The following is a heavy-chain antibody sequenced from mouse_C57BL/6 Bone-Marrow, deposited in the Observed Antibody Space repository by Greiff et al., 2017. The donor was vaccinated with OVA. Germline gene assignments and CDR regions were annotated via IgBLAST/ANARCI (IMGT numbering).Heavy chain of an antibody. V-gene: IGHV3-6*01. CDR2: ISYDGSN. Sequence: EVQVVESGPGLVKPSQSLSLTCSVTGYSITSGYYWNWIRQFPGNKLEWMGYISYDGSNNYNPSLKNRISITRDTSKNQFFLKLNSVTTEDTATYYCARGKGLDYWGQGTTLTVSS. CDR1: GYSITSGYY. D-gene: IGHD3-3*01. J-gene: IGHJ2*01. CDR3: ARGKGLDY.